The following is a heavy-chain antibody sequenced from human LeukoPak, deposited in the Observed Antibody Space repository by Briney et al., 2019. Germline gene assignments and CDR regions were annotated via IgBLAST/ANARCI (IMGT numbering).Heavy chain of an antibody. V-gene: IGHV4-30-4*01. D-gene: IGHD5-12*01. CDR2: IYYSGST. CDR3: ARESGFDSAGTYNWFDP. CDR1: GGSISSGDYY. J-gene: IGHJ5*02. Sequence: SETLSLTCSVSGGSISSGDYYWSWIRQPPGKGLEWIGYIYYSGSTYYNPSLKSRVTLLVDTSKNQFSLKLRSVTAADTAVYYCARESGFDSAGTYNWFDPWGQGTLVTVSS.